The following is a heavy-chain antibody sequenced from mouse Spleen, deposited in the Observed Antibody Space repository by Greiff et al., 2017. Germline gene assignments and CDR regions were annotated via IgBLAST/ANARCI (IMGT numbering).Heavy chain of an antibody. Sequence: EVKLQQSGPELVKPGASVKMSCKASGYTFTDYNMHWVKQSHGKSLEWIGYINPNNGGTSYNQKFKGKATLTVNKSSSTAYMELRSLTSEDSAVYYCARGDYDYDEGFAYWGQGTLVTVSA. CDR2: INPNNGGT. CDR3: ARGDYDYDEGFAY. V-gene: IGHV1-22*01. CDR1: GYTFTDYN. D-gene: IGHD2-4*01. J-gene: IGHJ3*01.